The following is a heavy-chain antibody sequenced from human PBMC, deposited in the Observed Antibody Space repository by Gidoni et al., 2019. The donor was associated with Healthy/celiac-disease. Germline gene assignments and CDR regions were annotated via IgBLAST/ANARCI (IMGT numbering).Heavy chain of an antibody. CDR2: ISAYNGNT. D-gene: IGHD4-17*01. CDR1: GSPFTSYG. CDR3: ARAGATVTTHPNWI. J-gene: IGHJ3*02. V-gene: IGHV1-18*01. Sequence: QVQLVQSGAEVKKPGASVKVSCKASGSPFTSYGISWVRQSPGQGLEWMGWISAYNGNTNYAQKLQGRVTMTTDTSTSTAYMELRSLRSDDTAVYYCARAGATVTTHPNWIWGQGTMVTVSS.